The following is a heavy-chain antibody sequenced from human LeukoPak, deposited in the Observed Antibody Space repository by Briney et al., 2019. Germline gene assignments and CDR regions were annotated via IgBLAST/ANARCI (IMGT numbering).Heavy chain of an antibody. CDR1: GFTFSSYG. Sequence: GGSLRLSCAASGFTFSSYGMHWVRQAPGKGLEWVAFIRYDGSNKYYADSVKGRLTISRDNSKNTLYLQMNSLRAEDTAVYYCAKDWAITGTSDYWGQGTLVTVSS. V-gene: IGHV3-30*02. CDR2: IRYDGSNK. CDR3: AKDWAITGTSDY. D-gene: IGHD1-7*01. J-gene: IGHJ4*02.